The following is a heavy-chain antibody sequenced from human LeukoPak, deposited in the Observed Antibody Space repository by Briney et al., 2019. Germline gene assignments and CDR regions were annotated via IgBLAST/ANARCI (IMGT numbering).Heavy chain of an antibody. J-gene: IGHJ3*02. Sequence: PGGSLRLSCAASGFTFSSYSMNWVRQAPGKGLEWVSSISSSSSYIYYADSVKGRFTISRDNAKNSLYLQMISLRAEDTAVYYCARDLEYSSSGAFDIWGQGTMVTVSS. D-gene: IGHD6-6*01. CDR1: GFTFSSYS. CDR3: ARDLEYSSSGAFDI. V-gene: IGHV3-21*01. CDR2: ISSSSSYI.